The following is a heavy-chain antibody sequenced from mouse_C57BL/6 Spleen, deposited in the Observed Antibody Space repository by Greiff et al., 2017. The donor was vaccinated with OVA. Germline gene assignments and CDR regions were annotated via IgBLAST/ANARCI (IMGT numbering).Heavy chain of an antibody. CDR1: GFTFSSYA. D-gene: IGHD2-4*01. Sequence: EVKVVESGEGLVKPGGSLKLSCAASGFTFSSYAMSWVRQTPEKRLEWVAYISSGGDYIYYADTVKGRFTISRDNARNTLYLQMSSLKSEDTAMYYCTRGRDYAWFAYWGQGTLVTVSA. CDR2: ISSGGDYI. J-gene: IGHJ3*01. V-gene: IGHV5-9-1*02. CDR3: TRGRDYAWFAY.